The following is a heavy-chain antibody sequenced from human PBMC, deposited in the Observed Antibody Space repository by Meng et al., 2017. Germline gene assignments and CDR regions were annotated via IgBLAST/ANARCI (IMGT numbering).Heavy chain of an antibody. CDR2: ISYDGSNK. D-gene: IGHD3-3*01. Sequence: GESLKISCAASGFTFSSYAMHWVRQAPGKGLEWVAVISYDGSNKYYADSVKGRFTISRDNSKNTLYLQMNSLRVEDTALYYCAFRSSAVESVDNWGQGTLVTVSS. CDR1: GFTFSSYA. CDR3: AFRSSAVESVDN. V-gene: IGHV3-30*07. J-gene: IGHJ4*02.